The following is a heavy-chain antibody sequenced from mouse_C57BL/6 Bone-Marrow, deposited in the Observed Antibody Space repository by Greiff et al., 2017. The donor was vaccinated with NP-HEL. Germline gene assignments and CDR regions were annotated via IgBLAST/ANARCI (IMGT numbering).Heavy chain of an antibody. CDR1: GFTFSSYG. J-gene: IGHJ2*01. V-gene: IGHV5-6*01. Sequence: VQLKESGGDLVKPGGSLKLSCAASGFTFSSYGMSWVRQTPDKRLEWVATISSGGSYTYYPDSVKGRFTISRDNAKNTLYLQMSSLKSEDTAMYYCARHWDLGYWGQGTTLTVSS. CDR2: ISSGGSYT. D-gene: IGHD4-1*01. CDR3: ARHWDLGY.